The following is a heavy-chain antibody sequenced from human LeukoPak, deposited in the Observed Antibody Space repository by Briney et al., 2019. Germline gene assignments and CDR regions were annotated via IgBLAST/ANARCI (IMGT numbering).Heavy chain of an antibody. CDR2: ISGNNNYI. Sequence: GGSLRLSCAASGFTFSSYSMNWVRQAPGKGLEWVSSISGNNNYIYYADSVGGRFTISRDNARDSLFLQMDCLRAEDTAVYYCARDPHNPGPIDYWGQGTLVTVSS. J-gene: IGHJ4*02. V-gene: IGHV3-21*01. CDR3: ARDPHNPGPIDY. CDR1: GFTFSSYS.